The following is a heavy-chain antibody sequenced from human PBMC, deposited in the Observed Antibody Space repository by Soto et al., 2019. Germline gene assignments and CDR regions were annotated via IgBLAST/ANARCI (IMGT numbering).Heavy chain of an antibody. CDR1: GFTFSSYA. V-gene: IGHV3-23*01. J-gene: IGHJ5*02. CDR3: AKPHYDFWSGYYTGWFDP. D-gene: IGHD3-3*01. Sequence: PGGSLRLSCAASGFTFSSYAMSWFRQAPGKGLEWVSAISGSGGSTYYADSVKGRFTISRDNSKNTLYLQMNSLRAEDTAVYYCAKPHYDFWSGYYTGWFDPWGQGTLVTVSS. CDR2: ISGSGGST.